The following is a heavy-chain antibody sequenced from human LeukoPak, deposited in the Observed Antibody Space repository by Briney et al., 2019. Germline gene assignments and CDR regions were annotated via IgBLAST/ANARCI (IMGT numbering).Heavy chain of an antibody. CDR2: IIPIFGTA. CDR1: GGTFIGHG. J-gene: IGHJ1*01. Sequence: GASVKVSCKASGGTFIGHGISWVRQAPGQGLEWMGRIIPIFGTANYAQKFQGRVTITTEESTSTAYMELSSLRSEDTAVYYCASTRISGYQIGEYFQHWGQGTLVTVSS. V-gene: IGHV1-69*05. D-gene: IGHD3-22*01. CDR3: ASTRISGYQIGEYFQH.